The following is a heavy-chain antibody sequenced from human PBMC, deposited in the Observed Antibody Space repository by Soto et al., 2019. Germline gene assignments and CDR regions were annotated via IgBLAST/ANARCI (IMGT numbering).Heavy chain of an antibody. Sequence: SVKVSCKASGYTFTSYGISWVRQAPGQGLEWMGGIIPIFGTANYAQKFQGRVTITADESTSTAYMELSSLRSEDTAVYYCARSRSEYYYDSSGYFLGYWGQGTLVTVSS. J-gene: IGHJ4*02. D-gene: IGHD3-22*01. CDR3: ARSRSEYYYDSSGYFLGY. CDR1: GYTFTSYG. V-gene: IGHV1-69*13. CDR2: IIPIFGTA.